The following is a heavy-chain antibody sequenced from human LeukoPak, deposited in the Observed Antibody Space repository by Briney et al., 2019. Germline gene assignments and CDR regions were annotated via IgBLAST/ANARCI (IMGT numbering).Heavy chain of an antibody. V-gene: IGHV4-34*01. D-gene: IGHD4-23*01. CDR2: VIHSGST. J-gene: IGHJ4*02. CDR3: ARGLGTVVTGY. CDR1: GGSFSGYY. Sequence: SETLSLTCAVYGGSFSGYYWSWIRQPPGKGLEWIGEVIHSGSTNYNPSFRNRVTISLDTSKNQFSLKLNSMTAADTAVYYCARGLGTVVTGYWGQGTLVTVSS.